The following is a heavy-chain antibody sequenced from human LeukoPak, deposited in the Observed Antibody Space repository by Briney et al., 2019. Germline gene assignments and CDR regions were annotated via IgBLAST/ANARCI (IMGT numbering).Heavy chain of an antibody. CDR3: ASVGAWAIFDY. CDR1: GYSITSNGYS. V-gene: IGHV4-30-4*07. CDR2: FYYSGNT. J-gene: IGHJ4*02. D-gene: IGHD1-26*01. Sequence: SQTLSLTCAVSGYSITSNGYSWSWIRQPPGKGLEWIGSFYYSGNTFYNPSLKSRVTISVDTSKNQFSLKLSSVTAADAAVYYCASVGAWAIFDYWGQGTLVTVSS.